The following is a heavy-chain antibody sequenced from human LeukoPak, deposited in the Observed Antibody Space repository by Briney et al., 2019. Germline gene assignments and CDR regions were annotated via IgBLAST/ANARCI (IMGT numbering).Heavy chain of an antibody. CDR2: VSHDGIT. CDR3: ARHTIFCSFINCSPFDP. D-gene: IGHD3-3*01. CDR1: GGSINSALYY. Sequence: PSETLSLTCRVSGGSINSALYYWAWIRQTPEQQLEWIGSVSHDGITKYSPSLGGRVSLSADTSKNAFFMEVHSVTAADSAIYYCARHTIFCSFINCSPFDPWGQGTLVTVSS. J-gene: IGHJ5*02. V-gene: IGHV4-39*01.